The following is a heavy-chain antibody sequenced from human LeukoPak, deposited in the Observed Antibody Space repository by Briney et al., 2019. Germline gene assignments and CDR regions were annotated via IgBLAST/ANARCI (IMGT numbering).Heavy chain of an antibody. V-gene: IGHV4-61*02. D-gene: IGHD3-3*01. J-gene: IGHJ4*02. CDR1: GGSISSGSYY. CDR3: AREVGYYDFWSGSYFDY. Sequence: SETLSLTCTVSGGSISSGSYYWRWIRQPAGKGLEWIVRIYTSGSTNYNPSLKSRVTISVDTSKNQFSLKLSSVTAADTAVYYCAREVGYYDFWSGSYFDYWGQGTLVTVSS. CDR2: IYTSGST.